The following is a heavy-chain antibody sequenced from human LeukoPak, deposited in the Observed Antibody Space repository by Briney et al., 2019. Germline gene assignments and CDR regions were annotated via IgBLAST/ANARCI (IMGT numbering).Heavy chain of an antibody. CDR2: FDPEEGET. V-gene: IGHV1-24*01. D-gene: IGHD6-13*01. CDR3: TTDLAIAAAGTYTSIDY. J-gene: IGHJ4*02. CDR1: GHTLTGLS. Sequence: APVKVSCKVSGHTLTGLSMHWVRQAPGKGLEWMGGFDPEEGETTYAQKFQGRVTMTADTSTDTAYMDLSSLRSEDTAVYYCTTDLAIAAAGTYTSIDYWGQGTQVTVSS.